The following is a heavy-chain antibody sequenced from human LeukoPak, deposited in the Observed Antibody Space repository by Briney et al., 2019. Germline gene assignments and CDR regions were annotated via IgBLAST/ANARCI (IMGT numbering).Heavy chain of an antibody. J-gene: IGHJ3*02. CDR3: AIRVGGYPSVGAFDI. V-gene: IGHV3-23*01. Sequence: GGSLTLPCAASGFTFRNYAISWVRQAPGKGRECVSLISGSGAGTYYADSVKGLFTISRDNSKNTMSLQMNSLRAEDTAVYYCAIRVGGYPSVGAFDIWGQGTMVTASS. CDR1: GFTFRNYA. CDR2: ISGSGAGT. D-gene: IGHD5-12*01.